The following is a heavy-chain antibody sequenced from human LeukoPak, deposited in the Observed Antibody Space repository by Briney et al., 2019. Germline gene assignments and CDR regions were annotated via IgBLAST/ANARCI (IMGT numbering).Heavy chain of an antibody. J-gene: IGHJ4*02. CDR2: ISYDGSNK. V-gene: IGHV3-30-3*01. Sequence: GGSLRLSCAASGFTFSSYAMSWVRQAPGKGLEWVAVISYDGSNKYYADSVKGRFTISRDNSKNTLYLQMNSLRAEDTAVYYCARDLNDYYDSSGYYFDYWGQGTLVTVSS. CDR3: ARDLNDYYDSSGYYFDY. D-gene: IGHD3-22*01. CDR1: GFTFSSYA.